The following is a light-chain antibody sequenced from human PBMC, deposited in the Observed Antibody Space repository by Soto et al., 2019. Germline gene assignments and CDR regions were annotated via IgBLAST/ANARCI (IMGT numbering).Light chain of an antibody. CDR1: SSNVGGYNY. J-gene: IGLJ2*01. V-gene: IGLV2-14*01. CDR2: DVS. Sequence: QSALTQPASVSGSPGQSITISGPGTSSNVGGYNYVSWYQQHPGKAPKLMIYDVSNRPSGVSNRFSGSKSGNTASLTISGLQAEDEADYYCSSYTSSSTPVVFGGGTKLTVL. CDR3: SSYTSSSTPVV.